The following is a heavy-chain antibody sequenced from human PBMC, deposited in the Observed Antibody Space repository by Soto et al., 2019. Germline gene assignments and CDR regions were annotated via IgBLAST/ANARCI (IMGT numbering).Heavy chain of an antibody. V-gene: IGHV3-30*18. Sequence: QVQLVESGAGVVQPGRSLRLYCVASGFTFNNYGIHWVRQAPGKGLEWVTVISYDGNTKYYADSVKGRFTISRDNSKNTLYLQLNSLRPEDTAVYYCVKDYYDTLAGYYGPDYWGQGTLVTVSS. J-gene: IGHJ4*02. CDR3: VKDYYDTLAGYYGPDY. CDR2: ISYDGNTK. CDR1: GFTFNNYG. D-gene: IGHD3-9*01.